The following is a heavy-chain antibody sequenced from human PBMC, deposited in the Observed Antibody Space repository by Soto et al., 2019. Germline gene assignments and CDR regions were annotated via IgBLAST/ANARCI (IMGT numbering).Heavy chain of an antibody. V-gene: IGHV3-7*03. J-gene: IGHJ4*02. Sequence: VVSLRLSCAASGFTFSSYWMSWVRQAPGKGLEWVANIKQDGSEKYYVDSVKGRFTISRDNAKNSLYLQMNSLRAEDTAVYYCARKYYYGSGSYLYWGQGTLVTVSS. CDR1: GFTFSSYW. D-gene: IGHD3-10*01. CDR3: ARKYYYGSGSYLY. CDR2: IKQDGSEK.